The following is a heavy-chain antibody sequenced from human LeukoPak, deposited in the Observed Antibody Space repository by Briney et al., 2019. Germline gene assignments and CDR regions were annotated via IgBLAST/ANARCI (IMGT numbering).Heavy chain of an antibody. CDR3: AMIAGSSIDY. CDR2: IDPSGGST. J-gene: IGHJ4*02. D-gene: IGHD3-10*01. V-gene: IGHV1-46*01. Sequence: ASVKVSCKASGYTFTSYYMHWVRQAPGQGLEWMGIIDPSGGSTSYAQKFQGRVTMTRDTSTSTVYMGLSSLRSEDTAVYYCAMIAGSSIDYWGQGTLVTVSS. CDR1: GYTFTSYY.